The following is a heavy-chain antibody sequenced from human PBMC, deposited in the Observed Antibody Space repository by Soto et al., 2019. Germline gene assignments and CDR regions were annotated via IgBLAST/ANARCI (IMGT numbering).Heavy chain of an antibody. CDR2: IYDGGST. CDR1: GDSISDVNYY. J-gene: IGHJ4*02. Sequence: QVQLQGSGPRLVKPSQTLSLTCTVSGDSISDVNYYWSWIRQSPHKRLEWIGQIYDGGSTYSNPSLKSRVTVAIDTSKNQFSLRLSSMSAADTAVYYCTRGPSGDKVDYWGQGNLVTVSS. D-gene: IGHD7-27*01. V-gene: IGHV4-30-4*01. CDR3: TRGPSGDKVDY.